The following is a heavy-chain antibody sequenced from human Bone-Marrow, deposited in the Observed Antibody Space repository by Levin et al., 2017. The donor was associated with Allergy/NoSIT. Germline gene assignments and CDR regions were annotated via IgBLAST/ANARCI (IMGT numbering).Heavy chain of an antibody. V-gene: IGHV1-8*01. J-gene: IGHJ5*02. CDR1: GYTFTTHD. CDR3: ARSCGSAACPEEGELDP. D-gene: IGHD1-26*01. Sequence: ASVKVSCKASGYTFTTHDINWVRQAAGQGLEWMGRMNPNSGKTVYAPKFQGRVTMTRDTSITTGYMELSSLRSDDTAVYYCARSCGSAACPEEGELDPWGQGTLVTVSS. CDR2: MNPNSGKT.